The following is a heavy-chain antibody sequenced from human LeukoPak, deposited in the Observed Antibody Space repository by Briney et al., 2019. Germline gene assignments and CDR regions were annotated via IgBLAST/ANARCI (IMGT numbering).Heavy chain of an antibody. CDR2: MNPNSGNT. J-gene: IGHJ5*02. D-gene: IGHD6-13*01. CDR3: ARGIRIAAAGTVFDP. Sequence: ASVKVSCKASGYTLTSYDINWVRQATGQGLEWMGWMNPNSGNTGYAQKFQGRVTMTRNTSISTAYMELSSLRSEDTAVYYCARGIRIAAAGTVFDPWGQGTLVTVSS. CDR1: GYTLTSYD. V-gene: IGHV1-8*01.